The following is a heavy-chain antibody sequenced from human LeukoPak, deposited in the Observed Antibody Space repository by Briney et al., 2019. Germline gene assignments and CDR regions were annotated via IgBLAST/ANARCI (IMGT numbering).Heavy chain of an antibody. D-gene: IGHD3-10*01. CDR1: DSSISSYY. V-gene: IGHV4-4*07. J-gene: IGHJ4*02. Sequence: SETLSLTCTVSDSSISSYYWSWIRQPAGKGLEWIGRMYTSGSTNYNPSLKSRVTMSVDTSKNQFSLKLSSVTAADTAVYYCARDRAYSDYKGTTYYFDYWGQGTLVTVSS. CDR3: ARDRAYSDYKGTTYYFDY. CDR2: MYTSGST.